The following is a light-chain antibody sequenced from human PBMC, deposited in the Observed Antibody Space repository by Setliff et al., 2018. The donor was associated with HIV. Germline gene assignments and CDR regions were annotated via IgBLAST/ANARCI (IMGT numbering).Light chain of an antibody. Sequence: QSVLTQPRSVSGSPGQSVTISCTGTSSDVGGYNYVSWYQQHPGKASKLMIYDVSKWPSGVPDRFSGSKSGNTASLTISGLQAEDEADYYCCSYTGSYTLGVFGTGTKVTVL. CDR3: CSYTGSYTLGV. V-gene: IGLV2-11*01. CDR2: DVS. CDR1: SSDVGGYNY. J-gene: IGLJ1*01.